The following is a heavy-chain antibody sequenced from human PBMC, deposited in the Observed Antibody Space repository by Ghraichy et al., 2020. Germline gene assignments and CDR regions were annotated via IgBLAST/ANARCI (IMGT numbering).Heavy chain of an antibody. CDR2: ISYDGSNK. D-gene: IGHD4-17*01. Sequence: KRLEWVAVISYDGSNKYYADSVKGRFTISRDNSKNTLYLQMNSLRAEDTAVYYCARFLGGDLRCFDFWGQGTLFTV. J-gene: IGHJ4*02. V-gene: IGHV3-30-3*01. CDR3: ARFLGGDLRCFDF.